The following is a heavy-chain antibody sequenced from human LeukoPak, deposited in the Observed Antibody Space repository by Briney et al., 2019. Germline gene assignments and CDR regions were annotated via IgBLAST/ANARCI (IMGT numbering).Heavy chain of an antibody. CDR1: GFPFSSYY. Sequence: GGSLRLSCVASGFPFSSYYMYWVRQVPGKGLVWVSRISPTGSTTSYADSVKGRFTVSRDNAKNTLYLQVNNLRAEDTAVYYCARGPNSNWSGLDFWGQGTLLTVSS. D-gene: IGHD6-6*01. J-gene: IGHJ4*02. V-gene: IGHV3-74*01. CDR2: ISPTGSTT. CDR3: ARGPNSNWSGLDF.